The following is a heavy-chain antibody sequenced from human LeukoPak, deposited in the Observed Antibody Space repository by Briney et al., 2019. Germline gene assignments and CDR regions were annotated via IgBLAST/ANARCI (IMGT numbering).Heavy chain of an antibody. CDR1: GFTFSSYA. CDR2: ISGSST. Sequence: GGSLRLSCAASGFTFSSYAMSWVRQAPGKGLEWVSSISGSSTCYADSVKGRFSISRDNSKNTVYLQIDSLRVEDTAVYYCAQDAEEKGYGRPVEYFQHWGQGTLVTVSS. J-gene: IGHJ1*01. CDR3: AQDAEEKGYGRPVEYFQH. D-gene: IGHD3-10*01. V-gene: IGHV3-23*01.